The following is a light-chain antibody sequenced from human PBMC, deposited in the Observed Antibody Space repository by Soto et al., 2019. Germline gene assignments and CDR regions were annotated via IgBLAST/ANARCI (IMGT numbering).Light chain of an antibody. CDR3: QQYNNWPRT. V-gene: IGKV3D-15*01. Sequence: EIVLTQSPGTLSVSPGERATVSCRASQTVTNVAWYQQEPGQAPSLLIYGASTRATGIPARFSGSVSGTEFALTISSLQSEDFAVYYCQQYNNWPRTFGQGTKVDIK. CDR1: QTVTN. J-gene: IGKJ1*01. CDR2: GAS.